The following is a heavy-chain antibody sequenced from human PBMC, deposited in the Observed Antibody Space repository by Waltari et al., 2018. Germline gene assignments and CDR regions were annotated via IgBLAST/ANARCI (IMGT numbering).Heavy chain of an antibody. V-gene: IGHV4-39*01. CDR3: ASRGYSYGFYYYGMDV. D-gene: IGHD5-18*01. CDR2: IYYSGST. J-gene: IGHJ6*02. CDR1: GGSISSSSYY. Sequence: QLQLQESGPGLVKPSETLSLTCTVSGGSISSSSYYWGWIRQPPGKGLEWIGSIYYSGSTYYNPSLKSRVTISVDTSKNQFSLKLSSVTAADTAVYYCASRGYSYGFYYYGMDVWGQGTTVTVSS.